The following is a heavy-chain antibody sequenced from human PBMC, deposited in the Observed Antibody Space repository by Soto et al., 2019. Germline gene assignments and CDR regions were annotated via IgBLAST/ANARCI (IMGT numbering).Heavy chain of an antibody. CDR1: GGSISSYY. CDR3: AGHYYDFWSGYYNYYYYYYMDV. V-gene: IGHV4-59*01. D-gene: IGHD3-3*01. CDR2: IYYSGST. J-gene: IGHJ6*03. Sequence: SETLSLTCTVSGGSISSYYWSWIRQPPGKGLEWIGYIYYSGSTNYNPSLKSRVTISVDTSKNQFSLKLSSVTAADTAVYYCAGHYYDFWSGYYNYYYYYYMDVWGKGTTVTVSS.